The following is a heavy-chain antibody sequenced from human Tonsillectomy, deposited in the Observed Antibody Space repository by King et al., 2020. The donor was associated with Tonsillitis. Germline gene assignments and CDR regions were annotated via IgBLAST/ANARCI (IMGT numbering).Heavy chain of an antibody. CDR3: AGDTAMAVGAFDI. CDR2: IKSKTNGGTT. CDR1: SFTFSNAW. D-gene: IGHD5-18*01. V-gene: IGHV3-15*07. Sequence: VQLVESGGGLVKPGGSLRLSCAASSFTFSNAWMNWVRQAPGKGLEWVGRIKSKTNGGTTDHAAPVKGRFTISRDDSKNTLYLQMNSLKTEDTAVYYCAGDTAMAVGAFDIWGQGTMVTVSS. J-gene: IGHJ3*02.